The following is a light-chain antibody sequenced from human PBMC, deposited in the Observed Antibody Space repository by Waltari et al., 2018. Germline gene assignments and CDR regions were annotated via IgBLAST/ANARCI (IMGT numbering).Light chain of an antibody. Sequence: DIVMTQSPATLSVSPGERATLSCRASPSVYGNLAWYQQKPGQSPRLLIFGTSARAPGIPDRFTGSGSGTEYSLTISSLQSEDFAVYFCHQYTNWPFSFGPGTTLEI. CDR2: GTS. CDR3: HQYTNWPFS. J-gene: IGKJ3*01. CDR1: PSVYGN. V-gene: IGKV3-15*01.